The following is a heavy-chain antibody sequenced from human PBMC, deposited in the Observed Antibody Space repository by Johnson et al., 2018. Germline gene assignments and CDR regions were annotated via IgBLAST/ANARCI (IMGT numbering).Heavy chain of an antibody. CDR2: ISGSGGST. CDR1: GFSFSNYA. V-gene: IGHV3-23*04. CDR3: AKPYNWHDANGAFDL. J-gene: IGHJ3*01. D-gene: IGHD1-1*01. Sequence: VQLVESGGGLVQPGGSLRLSCAASGFSFSNYAMSWVRQAPGKGLEWVLGISGSGGSTYYADSVKGRFTISRDNSKNTLYLQMNSLRVEDTAMYYCAKPYNWHDANGAFDLWGQGTMVIVSS.